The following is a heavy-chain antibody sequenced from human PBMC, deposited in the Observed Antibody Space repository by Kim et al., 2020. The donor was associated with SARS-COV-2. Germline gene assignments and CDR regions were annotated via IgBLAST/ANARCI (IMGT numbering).Heavy chain of an antibody. D-gene: IGHD3-9*01. CDR3: ARERATGYYYYFDY. CDR2: ISYSGSP. J-gene: IGHJ4*02. V-gene: IGHV4-31*03. CDR1: GGSVSSAGYY. Sequence: SQTLSLTCTVSGGSVSSAGYYWTWIRQHPGKGLEWIGYISYSGSPYYNPSLKSRLTISIDSSKKQFSLKLTSVTAADTAVCFCARERATGYYYYFDYWGQ.